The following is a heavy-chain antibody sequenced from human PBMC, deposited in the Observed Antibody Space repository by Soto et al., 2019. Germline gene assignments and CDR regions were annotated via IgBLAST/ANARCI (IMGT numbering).Heavy chain of an antibody. Sequence: QVQLVQSGAEVKKPGASVKVSCKASGYTFTSYGISWVRQAPGQGLAWMGWTSAYNGNTNYAQKLQGRVTMTTDTSTSTAYMELRSLRSDDTAVYYCARVGLYGSGSYWSSHYFDYWGQGTLVTVSS. D-gene: IGHD3-10*01. J-gene: IGHJ4*02. CDR1: GYTFTSYG. CDR3: ARVGLYGSGSYWSSHYFDY. V-gene: IGHV1-18*04. CDR2: TSAYNGNT.